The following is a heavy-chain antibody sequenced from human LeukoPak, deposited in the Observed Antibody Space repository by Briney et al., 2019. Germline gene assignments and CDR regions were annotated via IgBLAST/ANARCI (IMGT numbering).Heavy chain of an antibody. D-gene: IGHD3-22*01. CDR1: GGSISSNSYY. V-gene: IGHV4-39*01. Sequence: SETLSLTCTVSGGSISSNSYYWGWIRQPPGKGLEWIASIYYSGSTYYNPSLKSRVTISVDTSKIQFSLKLSSVTSADTAVYYIARRTVPYYYDTSPHFDYWGQGTLVTVSS. J-gene: IGHJ4*02. CDR2: IYYSGST. CDR3: ARRTVPYYYDTSPHFDY.